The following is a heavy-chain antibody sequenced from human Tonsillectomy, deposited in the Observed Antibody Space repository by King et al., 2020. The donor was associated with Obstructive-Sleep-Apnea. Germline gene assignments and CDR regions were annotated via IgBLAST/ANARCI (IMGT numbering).Heavy chain of an antibody. V-gene: IGHV4-59*01. CDR1: GGSISSYY. J-gene: IGHJ4*02. CDR3: ARGLTVVTSSWVPFDY. D-gene: IGHD4-23*01. CDR2: IYYSGTS. Sequence: QLQESGPGLVKPSETLSLTCTVSGGSISSYYWSWIRQSPGKGLEWIGYIYYSGTSNYTPPLKSRVTISVDTSKHQFSLKLSSVTAADTSVYYCARGLTVVTSSWVPFDYWGQGTLVTVSS.